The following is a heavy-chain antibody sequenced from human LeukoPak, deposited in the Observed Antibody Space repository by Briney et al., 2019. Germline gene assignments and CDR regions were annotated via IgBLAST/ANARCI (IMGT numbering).Heavy chain of an antibody. D-gene: IGHD4-23*01. Sequence: GGSLRLSCAASGFTFSSYGMHWVRQAPGKGLEWVAFIRYDGSNKYYAHSVKGRFTISRANPKTTSHSKMTSLRAEDTAVYYCENGRGGNYVDYWGQGTLVTVSS. CDR1: GFTFSSYG. V-gene: IGHV3-30*02. CDR3: ENGRGGNYVDY. CDR2: IRYDGSNK. J-gene: IGHJ4*02.